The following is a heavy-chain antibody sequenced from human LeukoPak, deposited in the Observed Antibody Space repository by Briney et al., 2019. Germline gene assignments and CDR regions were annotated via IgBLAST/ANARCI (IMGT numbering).Heavy chain of an antibody. CDR3: ARLWGHSYGYSDY. J-gene: IGHJ4*02. CDR1: GYSIRNGYY. Sequence: PSETLSLTCAVSGYSIRNGYYWGWIRHPPGMGLEWIGSIYYSWSSYYNPSLRRRVTISVDTSKNELSLKVSSVTAADTAVYYCARLWGHSYGYSDYWGQGTLVTVSS. CDR2: IYYSWSS. V-gene: IGHV4-38-2*01. D-gene: IGHD5-18*01.